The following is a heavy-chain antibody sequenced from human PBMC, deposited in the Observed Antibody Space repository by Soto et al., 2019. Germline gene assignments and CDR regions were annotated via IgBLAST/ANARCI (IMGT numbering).Heavy chain of an antibody. J-gene: IGHJ6*02. CDR2: TYYRSKWYN. CDR1: GDSVSSNSAA. D-gene: IGHD6-19*01. CDR3: ARENESYSSGWFPYYGMDV. Sequence: SQTLSLTCAISGDSVSSNSAAWNWIRQSPSRGLEWLGRTYYRSKWYNDYAVSVKSRITINPDTSKNQFSLQLSSVTPEDTAVYYCARENESYSSGWFPYYGMDVWGQGTTVTVSS. V-gene: IGHV6-1*01.